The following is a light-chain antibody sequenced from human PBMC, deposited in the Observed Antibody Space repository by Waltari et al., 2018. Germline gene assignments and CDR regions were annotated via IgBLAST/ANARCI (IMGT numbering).Light chain of an antibody. Sequence: QAALTQPASVSGSPGASLTISCPGPSRDIGGYNYDSWYQQLPGNAPKLMIYDVNNRPSGVSNRFSGSQSGNTASLTISGLQAEDEADYYCSSYRSSNIIIFGGGTKLSVL. CDR2: DVN. J-gene: IGLJ2*01. CDR1: SRDIGGYNY. CDR3: SSYRSSNIII. V-gene: IGLV2-14*03.